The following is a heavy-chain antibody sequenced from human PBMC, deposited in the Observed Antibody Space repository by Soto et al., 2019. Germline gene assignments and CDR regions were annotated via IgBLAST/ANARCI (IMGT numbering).Heavy chain of an antibody. CDR3: ARDLDPSGSYYTDY. D-gene: IGHD3-10*01. CDR2: IRPYSGNT. V-gene: IGHV1-18*01. J-gene: IGHJ4*02. Sequence: QVPLVQSGAELKKPGASVKVSCKASGYNFMSYGVNWVRQAPGQGLEWMGWIRPYSGNTNYAQNLQDRVTMTTDTSTGTAYMELRSLRSDDTAVYYCARDLDPSGSYYTDYWGPGTLVTVSS. CDR1: GYNFMSYG.